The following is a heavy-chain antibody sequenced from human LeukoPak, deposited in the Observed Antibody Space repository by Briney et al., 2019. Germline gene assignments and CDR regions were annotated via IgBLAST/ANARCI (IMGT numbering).Heavy chain of an antibody. J-gene: IGHJ5*02. V-gene: IGHV3-30*02. Sequence: PGGSLRLSCAASGFPFTSYGIHWVRQAPGKGLEWVAFIRYDGTNKYYADSVKGRFTISRDNAKNSLYLQMNSLRAEDTAVYYCALQGGYSYGYNWFDPWGQGTLVTVSS. D-gene: IGHD5-18*01. CDR3: ALQGGYSYGYNWFDP. CDR2: IRYDGTNK. CDR1: GFPFTSYG.